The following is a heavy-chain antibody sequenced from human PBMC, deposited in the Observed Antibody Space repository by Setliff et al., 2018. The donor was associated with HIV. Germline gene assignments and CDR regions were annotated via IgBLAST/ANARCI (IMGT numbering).Heavy chain of an antibody. J-gene: IGHJ4*02. Sequence: PSETLSLSCTVSGGSISSYYWGWIRQPPGKGLEWIGSIYHNGITYYNPSLKSRVTISVDTSQNQFSLKLSSVTAADTAIYYCARRIYGNNPYFDYWSQGTLVTV. CDR3: ARRIYGNNPYFDY. CDR2: IYHNGIT. D-gene: IGHD4-17*01. V-gene: IGHV4-59*08. CDR1: GGSISSYY.